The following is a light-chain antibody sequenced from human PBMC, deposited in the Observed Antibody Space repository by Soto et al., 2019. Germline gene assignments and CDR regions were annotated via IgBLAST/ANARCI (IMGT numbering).Light chain of an antibody. CDR3: QQYGSSPMYT. CDR2: GAS. Sequence: EIVLTQSPGTLSLSPGERATLSCRASQSVSSSYLAWYQQKPGPAPRLLIYGASSRATGIPDRFSGNGSGTDFTPTISRLEPEDFAAYYCQQYGSSPMYTFGQGTKLEIK. J-gene: IGKJ2*01. V-gene: IGKV3-20*01. CDR1: QSVSSSY.